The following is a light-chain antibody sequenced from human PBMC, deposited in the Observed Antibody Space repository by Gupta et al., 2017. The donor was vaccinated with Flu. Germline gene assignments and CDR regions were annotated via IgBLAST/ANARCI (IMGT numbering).Light chain of an antibody. J-gene: IGKJ4*01. Sequence: EVVLTQSPATLSLSPGERATLSCRASQSVKGALAWYQQKPGQAPRLLVYDASNRAAGIPVKFSGSGSGTDFTLTISNLEPEDFAVYYCQQRADWPITFGRGTKVDIK. CDR3: QQRADWPIT. CDR1: QSVKGA. CDR2: DAS. V-gene: IGKV3-11*01.